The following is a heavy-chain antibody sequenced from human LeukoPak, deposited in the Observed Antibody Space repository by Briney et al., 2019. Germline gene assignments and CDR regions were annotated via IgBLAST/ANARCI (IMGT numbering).Heavy chain of an antibody. V-gene: IGHV1-69*01. Sequence: SVKVSCKASGGTFSSYAISWVRQAPGQGLEWMGGIIPIFGTANYAQKFQGRVTITADESTSTVYMELSSLRAEDTAIYYCARSLPYGTTWYGRSDFWGQGTLVTVSS. J-gene: IGHJ4*02. CDR1: GGTFSSYA. D-gene: IGHD6-13*01. CDR2: IIPIFGTA. CDR3: ARSLPYGTTWYGRSDF.